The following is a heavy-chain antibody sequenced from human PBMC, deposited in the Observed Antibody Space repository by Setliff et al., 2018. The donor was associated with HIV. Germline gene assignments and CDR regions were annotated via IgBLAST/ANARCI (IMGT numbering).Heavy chain of an antibody. CDR2: IKSKTDGGTT. Sequence: LRLSCAASGFTFSNAWMSWVRQAPGKGLEWVGRIKSKTDGGTTDYAAPVKGRFTISRDDSKSIAYLQMNSLKTEDTAVYYCTSAFADYAYWYFDYWGQGTLVTVSS. V-gene: IGHV3-15*01. CDR3: TSAFADYAYWYFDY. CDR1: GFTFSNAW. J-gene: IGHJ4*02. D-gene: IGHD2-8*02.